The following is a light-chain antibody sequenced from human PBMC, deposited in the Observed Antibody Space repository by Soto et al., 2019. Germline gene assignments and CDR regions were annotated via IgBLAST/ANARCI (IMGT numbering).Light chain of an antibody. CDR3: QQYNSYSRA. Sequence: DIQMTQSPSTLSASVGDRVTITCLARQNIGSWLAWYQQKPGKAPKVLIYKASSLKNGVPSRFSGTGSGTEFTLTISSLQPDDFATYYCQQYNSYSRAFGQGTKVDIK. V-gene: IGKV1-5*03. CDR1: QNIGSW. CDR2: KAS. J-gene: IGKJ1*01.